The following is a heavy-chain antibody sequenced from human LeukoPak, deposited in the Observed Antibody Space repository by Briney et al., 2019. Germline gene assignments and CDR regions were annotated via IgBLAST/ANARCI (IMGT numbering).Heavy chain of an antibody. CDR2: IYHSGST. CDR3: ARQGSGSYYIRPWFDP. D-gene: IGHD3-10*01. Sequence: PSETLSLTCAVSGGSISSTNWWNWVRQPPGKGLEWIGEIYHSGSTYYNPSLKSQVTISVDTSKNQFSLKLSSVTAADTAVYYCARQGSGSYYIRPWFDPWGQGTLVTVSS. CDR1: GGSISSTNW. V-gene: IGHV4-4*02. J-gene: IGHJ5*02.